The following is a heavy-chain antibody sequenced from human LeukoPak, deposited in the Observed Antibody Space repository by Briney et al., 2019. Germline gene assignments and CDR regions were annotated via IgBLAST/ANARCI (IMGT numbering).Heavy chain of an antibody. V-gene: IGHV3-7*03. CDR3: ARDLRVVVPAAKYYYYYGMDV. D-gene: IGHD2-2*01. Sequence: PGGSLRLSCAASGFTFSSSAMSWVRQAPGKGLEWVANIKQDGSEKYYVDSVKGRFTISRDNAKNSLYLQMNSLRAEDTAVYYCARDLRVVVPAAKYYYYYGMDVWGQGTTVTVSS. J-gene: IGHJ6*02. CDR2: IKQDGSEK. CDR1: GFTFSSSA.